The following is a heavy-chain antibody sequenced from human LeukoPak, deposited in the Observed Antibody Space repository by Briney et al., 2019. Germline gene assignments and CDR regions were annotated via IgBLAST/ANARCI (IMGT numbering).Heavy chain of an antibody. Sequence: PSETLSLTCAVCGESLSGYYWRWIRQPPGKGREWMGEINHSGSTNYNPSLKSRVTISVDTSKSQFSLKLSAVTAADTAVYYCARDRPLYYYDSSGYYYAYWGQGTLVTVSS. CDR2: INHSGST. V-gene: IGHV4-34*01. J-gene: IGHJ4*02. CDR1: GESLSGYY. D-gene: IGHD3-22*01. CDR3: ARDRPLYYYDSSGYYYAY.